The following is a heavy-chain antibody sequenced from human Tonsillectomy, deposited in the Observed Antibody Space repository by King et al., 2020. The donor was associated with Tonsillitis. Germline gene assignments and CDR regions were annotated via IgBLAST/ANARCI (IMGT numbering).Heavy chain of an antibody. V-gene: IGHV4-61*02. CDR1: GDSVNSDTYY. CDR3: AREDYGDYPY. D-gene: IGHD4-17*01. Sequence: VQLQESGPGLVKPSQTLSLTCTVSGDSVNSDTYYWNWIRQPAGKGLEWIGRIYSSGSTQSNPSLNSRVSISLDASKNQFSLKLSSVTAADTAVYYCAREDYGDYPYWGQGTLVTVSS. CDR2: IYSSGST. J-gene: IGHJ4*02.